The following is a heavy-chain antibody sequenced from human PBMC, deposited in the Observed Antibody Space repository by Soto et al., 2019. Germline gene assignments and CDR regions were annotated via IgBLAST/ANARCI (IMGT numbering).Heavy chain of an antibody. J-gene: IGHJ5*02. V-gene: IGHV4-30-4*01. Sequence: RSLTFTVSVGSISSGDYYWSWIRQPPGKGLEWIGYIYYSGSTYYNPSLKSRVTISVDTSKNQFSLKLSSVTAADTAVYYCARRRAPGRGWSAPWGQGTLVTV. CDR2: IYYSGST. D-gene: IGHD6-13*01. CDR1: VGSISSGDYY. CDR3: ARRRAPGRGWSAP.